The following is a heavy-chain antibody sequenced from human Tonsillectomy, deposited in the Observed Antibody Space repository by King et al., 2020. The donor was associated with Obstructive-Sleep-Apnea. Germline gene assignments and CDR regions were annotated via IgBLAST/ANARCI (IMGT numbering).Heavy chain of an antibody. Sequence: GQLVQSGAEVKKPGASVKVSCKPSGYTFTDYDINWVRQAPGQGLEWMGWMNPNRGDTAYAQNLQGRVTMTSNSSLSIAYMEVTSLRSEDTAVYYCARGDYYYGMDVWGQGTTVTVSS. CDR1: GYTFTDYD. V-gene: IGHV1-8*01. CDR3: ARGDYYYGMDV. J-gene: IGHJ6*02. CDR2: MNPNRGDT.